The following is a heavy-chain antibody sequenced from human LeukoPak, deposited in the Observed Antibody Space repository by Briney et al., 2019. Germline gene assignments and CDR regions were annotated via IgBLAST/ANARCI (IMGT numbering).Heavy chain of an antibody. CDR1: GYTFTSYG. V-gene: IGHV1-18*01. Sequence: ASVKVSCKASGYTFTSYGISWVRQAPGQGLEWMGWISAYSGNTNYAQKLQGRVTMTTDTSTSTAYMELRSLRSDDTAVYYCARDRVSRGYLDYWGQGTLVTVSS. CDR3: ARDRVSRGYLDY. CDR2: ISAYSGNT. J-gene: IGHJ4*02. D-gene: IGHD3-22*01.